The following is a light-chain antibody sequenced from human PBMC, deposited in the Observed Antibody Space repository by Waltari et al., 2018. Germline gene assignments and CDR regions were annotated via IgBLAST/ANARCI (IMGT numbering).Light chain of an antibody. CDR3: QQYYSYPRT. CDR2: AAS. J-gene: IGKJ1*01. V-gene: IGKV1-8*01. CDR1: QGISSY. Sequence: AIRVTKSPSSLSASTGDRVTITCRASQGISSYLAWYQQKPGKAPKLLLYAASTLQSGVPSRVSGSGSGTDFPLTISCLQSDDFATYYCQQYYSYPRTFGQGTKVEIK.